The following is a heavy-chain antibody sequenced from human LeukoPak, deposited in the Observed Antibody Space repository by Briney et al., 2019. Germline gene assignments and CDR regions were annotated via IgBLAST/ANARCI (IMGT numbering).Heavy chain of an antibody. Sequence: GGSLRLSCAASGFTFDDYAMHWVRQAPGKGLEWVSGISWNSGSIGYADSVKGRFTISRDNAENSLYLQMNSLRAEDTALYYCAKAGGYSGSYYYFDYWGQGTLVTVSS. V-gene: IGHV3-9*01. D-gene: IGHD1-26*01. J-gene: IGHJ4*02. CDR3: AKAGGYSGSYYYFDY. CDR2: ISWNSGSI. CDR1: GFTFDDYA.